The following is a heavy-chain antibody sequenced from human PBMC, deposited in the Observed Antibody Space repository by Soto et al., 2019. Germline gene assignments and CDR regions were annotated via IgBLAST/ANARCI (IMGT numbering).Heavy chain of an antibody. CDR1: GGTFSSYT. Sequence: QVQLVQSGAEVKKPGSSVKVSCKASGGTFSSYTISWVRQAPGQGLEWIGRIIPILGIANYAQKCQGRVTITADKSTSRAYMELIRLRSEDPAVYYCASITGTTGLRDYWGKGTLVTVSS. D-gene: IGHD1-7*01. J-gene: IGHJ4*02. CDR2: IIPILGIA. V-gene: IGHV1-69*02. CDR3: ASITGTTGLRDY.